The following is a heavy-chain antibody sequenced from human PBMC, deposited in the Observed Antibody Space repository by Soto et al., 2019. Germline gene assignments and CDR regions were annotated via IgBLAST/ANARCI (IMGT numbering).Heavy chain of an antibody. CDR1: GGSVSSGSYY. CDR3: ANSPTGDYSVDY. D-gene: IGHD4-17*01. J-gene: IGHJ4*02. CDR2: IYYSGST. Sequence: SETLSLTCTVSGGSVSSGSYYWSWIRQPPGKGLEWIGYIYYSGSTNYNPSLKSRVTISVDTSKNQFSLKLSSVTAADTAVYYCANSPTGDYSVDYWGQGTLVTVSS. V-gene: IGHV4-61*01.